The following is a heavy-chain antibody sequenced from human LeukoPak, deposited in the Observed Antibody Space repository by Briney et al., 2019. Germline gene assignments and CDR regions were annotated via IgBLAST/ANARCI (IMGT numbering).Heavy chain of an antibody. CDR2: ISGNGGST. D-gene: IGHD6-19*01. CDR1: GFTFSSYA. Sequence: GGSLRLSCAASGFTFSSYAMSWVRQAPGKGLEWVSAISGNGGSTYYADSVKGRFTISRDNSKNTLYLQMNSLRAEDTAVYYCARPGIAVTGDYWGQGILVTVSS. J-gene: IGHJ4*02. V-gene: IGHV3-23*01. CDR3: ARPGIAVTGDY.